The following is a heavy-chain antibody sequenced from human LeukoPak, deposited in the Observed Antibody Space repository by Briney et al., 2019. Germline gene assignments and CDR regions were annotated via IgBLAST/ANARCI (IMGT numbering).Heavy chain of an antibody. CDR3: ARVKGYSYGFGPPFDY. D-gene: IGHD5-18*01. J-gene: IGHJ4*02. CDR2: IYTSGST. CDR1: GGSISSGSYY. Sequence: SETLSLTCTVSGGSISSGSYYWSWIRQPAGKGLEWIGRIYTSGSTNYNPSLKSRVTISVDTSKNQFSLKLSSVTAADTAVYYCARVKGYSYGFGPPFDYWGQGTLVTVSS. V-gene: IGHV4-61*02.